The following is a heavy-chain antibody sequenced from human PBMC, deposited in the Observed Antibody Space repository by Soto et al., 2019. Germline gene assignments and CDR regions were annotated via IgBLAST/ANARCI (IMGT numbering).Heavy chain of an antibody. CDR3: ARVDMVAYYFDY. CDR1: GASITSYY. J-gene: IGHJ4*02. D-gene: IGHD5-12*01. V-gene: IGHV4-59*01. Sequence: SETLSLTCSVSGASITSYYWSWIRQPPGKGLEWIGYIYHSGGTNYNPSLKSRVTISVDTSKNQFSLKLSSVTAADTAVYYCARVDMVAYYFDYWGQGTLVTVSS. CDR2: IYHSGGT.